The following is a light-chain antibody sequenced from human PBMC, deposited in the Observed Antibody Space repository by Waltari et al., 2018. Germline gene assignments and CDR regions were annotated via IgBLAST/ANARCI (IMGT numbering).Light chain of an antibody. CDR3: QVWDSSSDHPVV. V-gene: IGLV3-21*02. Sequence: SYVLTQPPSVSVAPGQTARITCGGNNIGSKSVNWYQQKPGQAPVLVVYDESDRPSGIPERFSGSNSGNTATLTISRVEAGDEADYYCQVWDSSSDHPVVFGGGTKLTVL. CDR1: NIGSKS. J-gene: IGLJ2*01. CDR2: DES.